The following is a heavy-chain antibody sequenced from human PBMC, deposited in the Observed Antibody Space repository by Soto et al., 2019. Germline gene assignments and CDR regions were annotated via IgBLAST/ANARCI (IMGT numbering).Heavy chain of an antibody. Sequence: QVQLVQSGAEVKKPGASVKVSCKASGYTFTSYGISWVRQAPGQGLEWMGWISAYNGNTNYAQKLQGRVTMTTDTSTSTAYMELRSLRSDDTAVYYCARVGQLISQGFGEPPPMLMYVWGQGTTVTVSS. V-gene: IGHV1-18*01. J-gene: IGHJ6*02. D-gene: IGHD3-10*01. CDR1: GYTFTSYG. CDR2: ISAYNGNT. CDR3: ARVGQLISQGFGEPPPMLMYV.